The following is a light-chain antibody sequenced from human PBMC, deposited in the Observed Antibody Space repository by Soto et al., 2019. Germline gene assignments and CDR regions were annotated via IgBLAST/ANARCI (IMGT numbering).Light chain of an antibody. CDR2: EVN. CDR3: SSYTTINTRV. J-gene: IGLJ3*02. CDR1: SSDVGGYNS. V-gene: IGLV2-14*01. Sequence: QSALTQPASVSGSPGQSITISCTGTSSDVGGYNSVSWYQQHPGKAPELMIYEVNNRPSGVSSRFSGSKSGNTASLTISGLQAEDEADYYCSSYTTINTRVFGGGTQLTVL.